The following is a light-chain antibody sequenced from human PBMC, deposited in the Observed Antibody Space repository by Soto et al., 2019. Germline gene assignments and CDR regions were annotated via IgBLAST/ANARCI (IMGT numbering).Light chain of an antibody. CDR1: NRDIGAYNL. CDR3: SSYTTTSTLL. V-gene: IGLV2-14*01. Sequence: QSVLTQPASVSGSLGQSITISCTGSNRDIGAYNLVSWYQQYPDTAPKLIIYEVRNRPSGVSYRFTGSRSGNTASLTISALQSDDESTFSCSSYTTTSTLLFGGGTQLTVL. J-gene: IGLJ3*02. CDR2: EVR.